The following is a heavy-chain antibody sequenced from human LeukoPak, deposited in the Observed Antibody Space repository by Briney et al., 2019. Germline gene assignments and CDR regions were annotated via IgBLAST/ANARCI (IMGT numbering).Heavy chain of an antibody. Sequence: GGSLRLSCAASGFTFSNDWMNWVRQAPGKGLEWVANVKQDGSEKYYVGSVKGRFTISRDNAKNSLYLEMNSLRAEDTAVYYCATDYQCYFYHWGQGGLVPVSS. V-gene: IGHV3-7*03. J-gene: IGHJ4*02. CDR3: ATDYQCYFYH. CDR2: VKQDGSEK. CDR1: GFTFSNDW. D-gene: IGHD2-2*01.